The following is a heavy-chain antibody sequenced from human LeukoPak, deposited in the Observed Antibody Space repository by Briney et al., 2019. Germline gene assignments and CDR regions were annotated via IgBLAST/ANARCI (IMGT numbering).Heavy chain of an antibody. CDR3: ARHAPEYYYDSSGYYGSDFDY. CDR2: TYCSGST. CDR1: GGSISSYY. Sequence: SETLSLTCTVSGGSISSYYWSWIRQPPGKGLEWIGYTYCSGSTNYNPSLKSRVTISVDTSKNQFSLKLSSVTAADTAVYYCARHAPEYYYDSSGYYGSDFDYWGQGTLVTVSS. D-gene: IGHD3-22*01. V-gene: IGHV4-59*08. J-gene: IGHJ4*02.